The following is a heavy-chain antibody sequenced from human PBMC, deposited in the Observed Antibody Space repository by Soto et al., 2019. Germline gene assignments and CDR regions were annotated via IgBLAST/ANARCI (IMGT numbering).Heavy chain of an antibody. CDR3: ARDSGYCSGGSCYESPYYYYMDV. J-gene: IGHJ6*03. D-gene: IGHD2-15*01. CDR1: GFTFSSYS. V-gene: IGHV3-48*01. Sequence: EVQLVESGGGLVQPGGSLRLSCAASGFTFSSYSMNWVRQAPGKGLEWVSYISSSSSTIYYADSVKGRFTISRDNAKNSLYLQMSSLRAEDTAVYYCARDSGYCSGGSCYESPYYYYMDVWGKGTTVTVSS. CDR2: ISSSSSTI.